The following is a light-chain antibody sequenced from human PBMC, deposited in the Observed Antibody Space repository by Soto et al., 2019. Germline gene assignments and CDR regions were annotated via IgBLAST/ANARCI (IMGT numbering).Light chain of an antibody. Sequence: QLVLTQSPSASASLGASVKLTCTLSSGHITYAIAWHQQQPEKGPRYLMKVNSDGSHSKGDGIPDRFSGSSSGAERYLTISSLQSEDEADYYCQTWGSGIVVFGGGTKLTVL. CDR2: VNSDGSH. CDR3: QTWGSGIVV. V-gene: IGLV4-69*01. CDR1: SGHITYA. J-gene: IGLJ2*01.